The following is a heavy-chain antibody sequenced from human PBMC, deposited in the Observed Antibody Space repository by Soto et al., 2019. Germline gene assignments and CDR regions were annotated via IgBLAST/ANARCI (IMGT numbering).Heavy chain of an antibody. CDR3: ARPFRVFRLGGMDV. J-gene: IGHJ6*02. D-gene: IGHD3-16*01. V-gene: IGHV4-39*01. CDR1: GGSISSSSYY. Sequence: SETLSLTCTVSGGSISSSSYYWGWIRQPPGKGLEWIGSIYYSGSTYYNPSLKSRVTISVDTSKNQFSLKLSSVTAADTAVYYCARPFRVFRLGGMDVWGRGTTVTVSS. CDR2: IYYSGST.